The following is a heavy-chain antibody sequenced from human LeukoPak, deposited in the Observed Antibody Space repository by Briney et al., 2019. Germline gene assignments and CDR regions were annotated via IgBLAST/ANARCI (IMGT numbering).Heavy chain of an antibody. CDR1: GESFSGFY. J-gene: IGHJ4*02. CDR3: ARGVLGRRGRDRLHNDY. Sequence: SETLSLTCAVYGESFSGFYWSWIRQPPGKGLEWIGEINHSGSTNYNPSLESRVTISVDTSKNQFSLKLNSVTAADTAVYYCARGVLGRRGRDRLHNDYWGQGSLVTVSS. CDR2: INHSGST. D-gene: IGHD2-8*01. V-gene: IGHV4-34*01.